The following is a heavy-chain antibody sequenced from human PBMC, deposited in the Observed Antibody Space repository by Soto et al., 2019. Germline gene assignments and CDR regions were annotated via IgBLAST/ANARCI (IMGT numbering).Heavy chain of an antibody. V-gene: IGHV3-30*18. CDR1: GLNRSTFG. CDR3: AKCAIESGDYYYYGVAF. J-gene: IGHJ6*01. CDR2: ISNDGSNY. D-gene: IGHD3-10*01. Sequence: GGSLGLCCVGSGLNRSTFGMHWVRQAPGRGLEWMAVISNDGSNYYYAESVKGRFTISRDNSKNSLNLQMINLRPDDTGVYYCAKCAIESGDYYYYGVAFSGQGTTVTVPS.